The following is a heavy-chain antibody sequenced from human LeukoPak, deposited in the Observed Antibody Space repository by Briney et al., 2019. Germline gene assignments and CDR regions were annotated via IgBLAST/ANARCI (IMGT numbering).Heavy chain of an antibody. V-gene: IGHV3-48*04. Sequence: GGSLRLSCAASGFTFSSYSMNWVRQAPGKGLEWVSYISSSSSTIYYADSVKGRFTISRDNAKNSLYLQMNSLRAEDTAVYYCARLYSSGWYALLDYWGQGTLVTVSS. CDR1: GFTFSSYS. CDR3: ARLYSSGWYALLDY. D-gene: IGHD6-19*01. CDR2: ISSSSSTI. J-gene: IGHJ4*02.